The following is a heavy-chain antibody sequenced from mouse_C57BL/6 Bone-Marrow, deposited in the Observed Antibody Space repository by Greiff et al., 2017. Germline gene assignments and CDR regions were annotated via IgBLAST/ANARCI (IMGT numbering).Heavy chain of an antibody. CDR1: GFNINDDY. V-gene: IGHV14-4*01. Sequence: VQLQQSGAELVRPGASVKLSCTASGFNINDDYMHWVKQRPEQGLEWIGWIDPENGDTEYASKFQGKATITADTSSTTAYLQLSSLTSEDTAVYYCTTGVYYYGSSPAWFAYWGQGTLVTVSA. D-gene: IGHD1-1*01. CDR2: IDPENGDT. J-gene: IGHJ3*01. CDR3: TTGVYYYGSSPAWFAY.